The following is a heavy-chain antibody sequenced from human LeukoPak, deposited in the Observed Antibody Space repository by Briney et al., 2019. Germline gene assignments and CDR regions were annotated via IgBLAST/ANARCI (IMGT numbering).Heavy chain of an antibody. V-gene: IGHV1-69*13. J-gene: IGHJ4*02. CDR1: GGTFSSYA. CDR2: IIPIFGTA. D-gene: IGHD3-22*01. CDR3: ARPLGPYDSTGDFDY. Sequence: ASVKVSCKASGGTFSSYAISWVRQAPGQGLEWMGGIIPIFGTANYAQKFQGRVTITADESTSTAYMELSSLRSEDTAVYYCARPLGPYDSTGDFDYWGQGTLVTVSS.